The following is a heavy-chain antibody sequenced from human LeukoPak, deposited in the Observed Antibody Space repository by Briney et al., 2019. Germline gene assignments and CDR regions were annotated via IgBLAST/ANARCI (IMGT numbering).Heavy chain of an antibody. V-gene: IGHV4-59*01. D-gene: IGHD6-6*01. CDR2: TYYSGST. CDR1: GGSISSYY. CDR3: ARSSIAARGFDY. Sequence: SETLSLTCTVSGGSISSYYWSWIRQPPGKGLEWIGYTYYSGSTNYNPSLKSRVTISVDTSKNQFSLKLSSVTAADTAVYYCARSSIAARGFDYWGQGTLVTVSS. J-gene: IGHJ4*02.